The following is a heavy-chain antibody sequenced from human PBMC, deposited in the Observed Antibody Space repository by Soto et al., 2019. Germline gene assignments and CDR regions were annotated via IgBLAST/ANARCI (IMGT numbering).Heavy chain of an antibody. CDR1: GGFISNFY. D-gene: IGHD3-9*01. Sequence: SETLSLTCTVSGGFISNFYWSWIRQPPGKGLEWIGYVYYTGSTSYNPSLKRRVTFSADSSRGQFSLRLNSVTAADTAVYYCARTVLGPDLLADSFVDYYYYMDVWGQGTTVTVSS. V-gene: IGHV4-59*08. CDR3: ARTVLGPDLLADSFVDYYYYMDV. J-gene: IGHJ6*03. CDR2: VYYTGST.